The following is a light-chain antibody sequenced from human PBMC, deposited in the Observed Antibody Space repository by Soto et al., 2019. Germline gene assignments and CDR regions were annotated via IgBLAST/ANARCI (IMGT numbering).Light chain of an antibody. J-gene: IGLJ1*01. CDR3: QSYDSSLSGYV. CDR2: EVS. CDR1: SSDVGGYNY. Sequence: QSALTQPASVSGSPGQSITISCTGTSSDVGGYNYVSWYQQHPGKAPKLMIYEVSNRPSGVSPRFSGSKSGNTASLTISGLQAEDEADYYCQSYDSSLSGYVFGTGTKLTVL. V-gene: IGLV2-14*01.